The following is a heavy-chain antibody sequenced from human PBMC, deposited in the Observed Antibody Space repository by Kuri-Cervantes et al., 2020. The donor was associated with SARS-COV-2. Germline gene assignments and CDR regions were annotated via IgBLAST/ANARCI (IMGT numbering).Heavy chain of an antibody. CDR2: ISSSSSYI. V-gene: IGHV3-21*01. CDR1: GFTFSSYS. CDR3: ARDLGYCSSTSCRYGMDV. Sequence: GESLKISCAASGFTFSSYSMNWVRQAPGKGLEWVSSISSSSSYIYYADSVKGRFTISRDNSKNTLYLQMNSLRAEDTAVYYCARDLGYCSSTSCRYGMDVWGQGTTVTVSS. J-gene: IGHJ6*02. D-gene: IGHD2-2*01.